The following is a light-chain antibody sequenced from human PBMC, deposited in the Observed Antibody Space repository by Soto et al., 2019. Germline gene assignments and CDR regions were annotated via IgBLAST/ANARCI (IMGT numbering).Light chain of an antibody. CDR2: AAS. J-gene: IGKJ2*01. V-gene: IGKV3-20*01. CDR3: QQYGSSSYT. CDR1: QSVSSSY. Sequence: EIVLTQSPGTLSLSPGERATLSCRASQSVSSSYLAWYQQKPGQAPRLLIYAASSRATGIPDRFSGSGSGTDFTFTICRLEPEDFAVYYCQQYGSSSYTFGQGTKVDIK.